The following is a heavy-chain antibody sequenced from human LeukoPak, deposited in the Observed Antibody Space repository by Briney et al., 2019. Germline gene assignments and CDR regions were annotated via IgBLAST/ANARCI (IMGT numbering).Heavy chain of an antibody. Sequence: GRSLRLSCAASGFTFSSYSMNWVRQAPGKGLEWVSSISSSSSYIYYADSVKGRFTISRDNAKNSLYLQMNSLRAEDTAVYYCASSHPRLAFYYWGQGTLVTVSS. CDR2: ISSSSSYI. V-gene: IGHV3-21*01. J-gene: IGHJ4*02. CDR3: ASSHPRLAFYY. CDR1: GFTFSSYS.